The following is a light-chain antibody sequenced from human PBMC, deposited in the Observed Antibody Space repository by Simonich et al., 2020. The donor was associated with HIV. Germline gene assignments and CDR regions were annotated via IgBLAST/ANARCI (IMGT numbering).Light chain of an antibody. J-gene: IGLJ3*02. CDR3: SSYTSSSTFV. Sequence: QSALTQPASVSGSPGQSITISCPGTSSDVGGYNYVYWYQQHPGKAPKLMIYDVSKRPSGVSNRFSGSKSGNTASLTISGLQAEDEADYYCSSYTSSSTFVFGGGTKLTVL. V-gene: IGLV2-14*01. CDR2: DVS. CDR1: SSDVGGYNY.